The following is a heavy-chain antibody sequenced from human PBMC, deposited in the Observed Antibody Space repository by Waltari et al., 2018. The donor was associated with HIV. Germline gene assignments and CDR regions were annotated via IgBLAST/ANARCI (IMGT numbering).Heavy chain of an antibody. Sequence: EVQLVESGGGLVQPGGSLCLPCAASGFTFGGYWMSGVRQATGKGLEWVAKIKQDGSEIYYVDSVKGRFTISRDNAKNSLHLQMNSLRAEDTAVYFCARRGGRSSPLGYWGQGTLVTVSS. CDR1: GFTFGGYW. CDR2: IKQDGSEI. CDR3: ARRGGRSSPLGY. J-gene: IGHJ4*02. D-gene: IGHD6-13*01. V-gene: IGHV3-7*01.